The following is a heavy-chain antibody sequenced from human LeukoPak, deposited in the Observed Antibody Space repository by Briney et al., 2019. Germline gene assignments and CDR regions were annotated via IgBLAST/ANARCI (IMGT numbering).Heavy chain of an antibody. CDR2: IIPMFGMA. J-gene: IGHJ4*02. Sequence: SVKVSCKASGGTFSRYAISWVRQAPGQGLEWMGGIIPMFGMANYAQKFQGRVTITADESTSTAYMELSSLRSEDTAVYYCARDRPYTGGWRGFDYWGQGTLVTVSS. CDR1: GGTFSRYA. V-gene: IGHV1-69*01. CDR3: ARDRPYTGGWRGFDY. D-gene: IGHD6-19*01.